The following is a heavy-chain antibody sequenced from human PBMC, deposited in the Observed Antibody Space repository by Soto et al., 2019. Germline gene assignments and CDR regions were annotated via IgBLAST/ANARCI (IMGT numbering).Heavy chain of an antibody. Sequence: LSLTCAISGDSVSSNSAAWNWVRQSPSRGLEWLGRTYYRSKWKTDYAVSVRGRITINPDTSKNQFSLQLNSVTPGDTAVYYCARGDVIDVWGRGTMVTVSS. CDR1: GDSVSSNSAA. J-gene: IGHJ3*01. V-gene: IGHV6-1*01. CDR2: TYYRSKWKT. CDR3: ARGDVIDV.